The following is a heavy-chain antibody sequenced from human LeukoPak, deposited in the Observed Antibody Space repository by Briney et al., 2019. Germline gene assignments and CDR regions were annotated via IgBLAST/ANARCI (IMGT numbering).Heavy chain of an antibody. CDR2: IIPIFGTA. D-gene: IGHD5-24*01. CDR1: GGTFISYA. CDR3: ARGAWLQLRGFDY. V-gene: IGHV1-69*05. J-gene: IGHJ4*02. Sequence: ASVKVSCKASGGTFISYAISWVRQAPGQGLEWRGGIIPIFGTANYAQKFQGRVTITTDKSTSTAYMELSSLRSEDTAVYYCARGAWLQLRGFDYWGQGTLVTVSS.